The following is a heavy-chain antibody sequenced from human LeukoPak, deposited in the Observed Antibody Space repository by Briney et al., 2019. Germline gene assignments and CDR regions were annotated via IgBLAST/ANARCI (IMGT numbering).Heavy chain of an antibody. CDR2: IYSGGST. Sequence: GGSLRLSCAASGFTVSSIYMSWVRQAPGKGLEWVSIIYSGGSTYYADSVKGRFTISRDKSKNTLYLQMNSLRAEDTAVYYCASGYSTSSAGFDPWGQGTLVTVSS. CDR3: ASGYSTSSAGFDP. D-gene: IGHD6-13*01. CDR1: GFTVSSIY. V-gene: IGHV3-66*01. J-gene: IGHJ5*02.